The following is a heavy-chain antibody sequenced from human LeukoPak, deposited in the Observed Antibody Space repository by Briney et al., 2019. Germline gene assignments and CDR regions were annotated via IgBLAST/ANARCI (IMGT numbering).Heavy chain of an antibody. CDR3: ARAGYGSGSYSDY. J-gene: IGHJ4*02. CDR2: IWYDGSNK. V-gene: IGHV3-33*01. Sequence: GGSLRRSCAASGFTFSSYGMHWVRQAPGKGLEWVAVIWYDGSNKYYADSVKGRFTISRDNSKNTLYLQMNSLRAEDTAVYYCARAGYGSGSYSDYWGQGTLVTVSS. D-gene: IGHD3-10*01. CDR1: GFTFSSYG.